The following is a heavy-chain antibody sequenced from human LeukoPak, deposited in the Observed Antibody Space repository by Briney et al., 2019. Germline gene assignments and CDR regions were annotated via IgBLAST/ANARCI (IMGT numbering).Heavy chain of an antibody. CDR3: ARVVAAADSHFDY. Sequence: PGGSLRLSCAASGFTFSSYSMNWVRQAPGKGLEWVSYISSSSSTIYYADSVKGRFTISRDNAKNSLYLQMNSLRAEDTAVYYCARVVAAADSHFDYWGQGTLVTVSS. CDR2: ISSSSSTI. V-gene: IGHV3-48*01. J-gene: IGHJ4*02. CDR1: GFTFSSYS. D-gene: IGHD6-13*01.